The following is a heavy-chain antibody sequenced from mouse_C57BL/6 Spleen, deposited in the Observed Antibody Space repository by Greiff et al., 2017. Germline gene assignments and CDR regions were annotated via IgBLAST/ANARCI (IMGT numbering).Heavy chain of an antibody. CDR2: IYPRSGNT. D-gene: IGHD3-2*02. Sequence: QVHVKQSGAELARPGASVKLSCKASGYTFTSYGISWVKQRTGQGLEWIGEIYPRSGNTYYNEKFKGKATLTADKSSSTAYMELRSLTSEDSAVYFCARGGTAQALFAYWGQGTLVTVSA. V-gene: IGHV1-81*01. J-gene: IGHJ3*01. CDR1: GYTFTSYG. CDR3: ARGGTAQALFAY.